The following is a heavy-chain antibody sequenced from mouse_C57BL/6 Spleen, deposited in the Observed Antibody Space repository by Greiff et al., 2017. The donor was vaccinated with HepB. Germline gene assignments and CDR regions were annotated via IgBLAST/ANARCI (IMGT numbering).Heavy chain of an antibody. CDR3: AREEGSNYSYAMDY. Sequence: EVHLVESGPGLVKPSQSLSLTCSVTGYSITSGYYWNWIRQFPGNKLEWMGYISYDGSNNYNPSLKNRISITRDTSKNQFFLKLNSVTTEDTATYYCAREEGSNYSYAMDYWGQGTSVTVSS. V-gene: IGHV3-6*01. D-gene: IGHD2-5*01. CDR1: GYSITSGYY. J-gene: IGHJ4*01. CDR2: ISYDGSN.